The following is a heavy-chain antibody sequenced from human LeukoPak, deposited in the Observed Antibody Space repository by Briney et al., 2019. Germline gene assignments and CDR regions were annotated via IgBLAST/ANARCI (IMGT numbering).Heavy chain of an antibody. CDR2: IYHSGST. CDR1: GGSISSYY. J-gene: IGHJ4*02. D-gene: IGHD1-26*01. V-gene: IGHV4-59*12. Sequence: PSETLSLTCTVSGGSISSYYWSWIRQPPGKGLEWIGYIYHSGSTYYNPSLKSRVTISVDRSKNQFSLKLSSVTAADTAVYYCARGRPKWELPEPFDYWGQGTLVTVSS. CDR3: ARGRPKWELPEPFDY.